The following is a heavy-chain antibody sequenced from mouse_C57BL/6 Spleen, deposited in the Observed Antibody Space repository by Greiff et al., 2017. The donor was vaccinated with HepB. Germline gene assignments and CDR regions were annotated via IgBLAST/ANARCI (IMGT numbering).Heavy chain of an antibody. CDR3: ARGGNYEDYYAMDY. V-gene: IGHV1-64*01. CDR2: IHPNSGST. D-gene: IGHD2-1*01. CDR1: GYTFTSYW. J-gene: IGHJ4*01. Sequence: QVQLQQPGAELVKPGASVKLSCKASGYTFTSYWMHWVKQRPGQGLEWIGMIHPNSGSTNYNEKFKSKATLTVDKSSNTAYMQLSILTSEDSAVYYCARGGNYEDYYAMDYWGQGTSVTVSS.